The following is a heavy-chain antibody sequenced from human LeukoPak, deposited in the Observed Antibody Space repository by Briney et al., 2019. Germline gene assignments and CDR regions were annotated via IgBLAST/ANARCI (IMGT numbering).Heavy chain of an antibody. D-gene: IGHD1-26*01. V-gene: IGHV4-59*01. CDR1: GASISNYY. J-gene: IGHJ3*02. CDR3: AGDTGSPWRGGPGPFDI. CDR2: LYTSGIT. Sequence: SETLSLTCTVSGASISNYYWSWIRQPPGKGLEWIGYLYTSGITNYNPSHKSRVTITVDTSKNQFSLRLTSVTAADTAVYYCAGDTGSPWRGGPGPFDIWGQGTVVTVSS.